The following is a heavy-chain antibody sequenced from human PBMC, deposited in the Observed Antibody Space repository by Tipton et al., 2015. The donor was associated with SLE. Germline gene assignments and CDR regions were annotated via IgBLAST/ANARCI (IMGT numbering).Heavy chain of an antibody. CDR1: GYTFTSYG. D-gene: IGHD1-26*01. CDR3: AREAGSSRFFDS. V-gene: IGHV1-69*13. J-gene: IGHJ4*02. Sequence: QLVQSGPEVKEPGASVKVSCKASGYTFTSYGISWVRQAPGQGLEWMGGIIPIFGTTNYAQQFQGRVTITADESTSTAYMELSSLRSEDTAVYYCAREAGSSRFFDSWGQGTLVTVSS. CDR2: IIPIFGTT.